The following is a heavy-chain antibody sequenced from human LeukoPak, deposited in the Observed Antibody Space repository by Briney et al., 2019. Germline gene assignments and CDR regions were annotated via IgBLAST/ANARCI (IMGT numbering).Heavy chain of an antibody. D-gene: IGHD3-22*01. Sequence: ASVKVSCKASGYTFTGYYMHWVRQAPGQGLEWMGWINPNSGGTNYAQKFQGWVTMTRDTSISTAYMELSRLRSDDTAVYYCAREEYYDSSGYPDTTNWFDPWGQGTLVTVSS. CDR3: AREEYYDSSGYPDTTNWFDP. J-gene: IGHJ5*02. CDR2: INPNSGGT. V-gene: IGHV1-2*04. CDR1: GYTFTGYY.